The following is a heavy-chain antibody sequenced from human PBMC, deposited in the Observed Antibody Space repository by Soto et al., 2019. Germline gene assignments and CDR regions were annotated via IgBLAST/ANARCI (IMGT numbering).Heavy chain of an antibody. V-gene: IGHV4-34*01. J-gene: IGHJ4*02. D-gene: IGHD3-9*01. Sequence: PSETLSLTCTVSGGSISSYYWSWIRQPPGKGLEWIGEINHSGSTNYNPSLKSRVTISVDTSKNQFSLKLSSVTAADTAVYYCARGRGILTGYYRIDYWGQGTLVTVSS. CDR2: INHSGST. CDR1: GGSISSYY. CDR3: ARGRGILTGYYRIDY.